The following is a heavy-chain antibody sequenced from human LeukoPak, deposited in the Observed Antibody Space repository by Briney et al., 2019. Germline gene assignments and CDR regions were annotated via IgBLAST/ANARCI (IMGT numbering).Heavy chain of an antibody. D-gene: IGHD3-3*01. Sequence: ASVKVSCKASGYTFTSYDINWVRQATGQGLEWMGWMNPNSGNTGYAQKFQGRVTITRNTSISTAYMELSSLRSEDPAEYYCARTGYYDFWSGYYSLFDYWGQGTLVTVSS. CDR3: ARTGYYDFWSGYYSLFDY. CDR2: MNPNSGNT. CDR1: GYTFTSYD. J-gene: IGHJ4*02. V-gene: IGHV1-8*03.